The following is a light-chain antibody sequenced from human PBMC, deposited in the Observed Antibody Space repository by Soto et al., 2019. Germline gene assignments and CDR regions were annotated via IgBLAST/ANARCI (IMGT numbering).Light chain of an antibody. CDR2: AVS. J-gene: IGKJ1*01. CDR3: LQDYSYPRT. Sequence: AIQMTQSPPSLSASVGDRVTITCRASQAIRNDLGWYQQKPGKAPTLLMFAVSTLRSGVPSRFSGSGSGTDFTLSISSLQPEDSATYYCLQDYSYPRTFGQGTKVEIK. CDR1: QAIRND. V-gene: IGKV1-6*02.